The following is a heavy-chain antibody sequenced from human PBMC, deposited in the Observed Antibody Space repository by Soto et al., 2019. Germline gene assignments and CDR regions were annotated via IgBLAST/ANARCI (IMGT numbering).Heavy chain of an antibody. D-gene: IGHD3-16*01. Sequence: ASVKVSCKASGYTFTSYYMHWVRQAPGQGLEWMGIINPSGGSTSYAQKFQGRVTMTRDTSTSTVYMELRSLSSEDTAVYYCASGTYSLWSKARPQDYSGQGPLVTFST. J-gene: IGHJ4*02. CDR3: ASGTYSLWSKARPQDY. CDR2: INPSGGST. V-gene: IGHV1-46*01. CDR1: GYTFTSYY.